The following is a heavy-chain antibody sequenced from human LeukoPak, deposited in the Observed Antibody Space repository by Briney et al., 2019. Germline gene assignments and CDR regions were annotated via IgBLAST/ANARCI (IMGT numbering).Heavy chain of an antibody. J-gene: IGHJ6*03. Sequence: GGSLRLSCEASEFTFNTYTMNWVRQAPGKGLEWVSSISSSSSDIYYADSVKGRFTISRDNAKNSLYLQMNSLRAEDTAVYYCARFPGSSSSEYFYYYMDVWGKGTTVTVS. D-gene: IGHD6-6*01. CDR3: ARFPGSSSSEYFYYYMDV. CDR2: ISSSSSDI. V-gene: IGHV3-21*01. CDR1: EFTFNTYT.